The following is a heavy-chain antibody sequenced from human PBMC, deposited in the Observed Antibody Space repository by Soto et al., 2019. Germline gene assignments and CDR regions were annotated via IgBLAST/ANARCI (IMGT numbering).Heavy chain of an antibody. CDR3: ARHADSGYENNWFDP. CDR2: IYYSGST. J-gene: IGHJ5*02. CDR1: GGSISSSSYY. Sequence: SETLSLTCTVSGGSISSSSYYWGWIRQPPGKGLEWIGSIYYSGSTYYNPSLKSRVTISVDTSKNQFSLKLSSVTAADTAVYYCARHADSGYENNWFDPWGQGTLVTVP. V-gene: IGHV4-39*01. D-gene: IGHD5-12*01.